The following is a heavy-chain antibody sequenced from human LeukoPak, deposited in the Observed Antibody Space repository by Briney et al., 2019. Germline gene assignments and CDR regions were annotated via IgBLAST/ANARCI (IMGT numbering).Heavy chain of an antibody. CDR1: GFTFSNYN. D-gene: IGHD1-26*01. V-gene: IGHV3-21*01. CDR2: ITSSGTYI. CDR3: ARDPYSGNYGNHYYSYMDV. J-gene: IGHJ6*03. Sequence: GGSLRLSCAASGFTFSNYNMNWVRQAPGKAMEWVSSITSSGTYIFYADSVKGRFTISRDNAKNSLYLQMDSLGPEDTAVYYSARDPYSGNYGNHYYSYMDVWGKGTTVTISS.